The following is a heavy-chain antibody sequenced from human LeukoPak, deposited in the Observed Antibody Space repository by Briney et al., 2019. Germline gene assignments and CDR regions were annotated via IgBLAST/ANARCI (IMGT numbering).Heavy chain of an antibody. CDR3: ARDPLSYDFWSGIFDY. CDR1: GFTFSRYS. J-gene: IGHJ4*02. CDR2: ISTSSSFL. V-gene: IGHV3-21*01. D-gene: IGHD3-3*01. Sequence: PGGSLRLSCAASGFTFSRYSMNWVRQAPGKGLEWVSSISTSSSFLYYADSVKGRFTISRDNAKNSLYLQMNSLRAEDTAVYYCARDPLSYDFWSGIFDYWGQGTLVTVSS.